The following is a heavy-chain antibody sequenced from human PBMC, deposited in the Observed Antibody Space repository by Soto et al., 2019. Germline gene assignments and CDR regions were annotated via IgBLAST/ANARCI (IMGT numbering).Heavy chain of an antibody. CDR1: GFTFSSYA. J-gene: IGHJ3*02. CDR2: ISGSGGST. V-gene: IGHV3-23*01. D-gene: IGHD3-3*01. CDR3: AVLNVLRFLEWLFPDAFDI. Sequence: EVQLLESGGGLVQPGGSLRLSCAASGFTFSSYAMSWVRQAPGKGLEWVSAISGSGGSTYYADSVKGRLTISRDNSKNKLHLQINSQRAEDTAVYYCAVLNVLRFLEWLFPDAFDIWGQGTMVTVSS.